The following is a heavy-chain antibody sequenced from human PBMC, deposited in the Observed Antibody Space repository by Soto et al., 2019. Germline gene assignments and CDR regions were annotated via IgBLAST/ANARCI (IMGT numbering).Heavy chain of an antibody. V-gene: IGHV3-23*01. CDR1: GFTFSNYA. D-gene: IGHD4-17*01. J-gene: IGHJ4*02. CDR2: VSGSGGST. CDR3: AKVGSGDRYYFDY. Sequence: EVQLLESGGGLVQPGGPLRLSCAASGFTFSNYAMSWVRQAPGKGLQWVSAVSGSGGSTYYADSVRGRFTISRDSSKNTLYLHMNSLRAEDTAVYYCAKVGSGDRYYFDYWGQGTLVTVSS.